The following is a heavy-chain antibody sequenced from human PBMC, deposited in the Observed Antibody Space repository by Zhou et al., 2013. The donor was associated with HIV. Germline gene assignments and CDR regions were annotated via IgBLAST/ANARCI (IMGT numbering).Heavy chain of an antibody. CDR2: INPSGGST. CDR1: GYIFTSYY. Sequence: QVQLVQSGAEVKKAGASVKVSCKASGYIFTSYYIHWVRQAPGQGLEWMGIINPSGGSTIYAQRVQGRVTMTRDTSTSTVYMELSSLRSEDTAVYYCATSHDYISYYFDYWGQGTLVTVSS. CDR3: ATSHDYISYYFDY. J-gene: IGHJ4*02. D-gene: IGHD4-4*01. V-gene: IGHV1-46*01.